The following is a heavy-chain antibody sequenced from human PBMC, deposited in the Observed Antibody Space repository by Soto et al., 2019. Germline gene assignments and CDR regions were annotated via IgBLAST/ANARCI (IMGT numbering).Heavy chain of an antibody. CDR1: GASINVEGYY. V-gene: IGHV4-31*03. CDR3: VRVQSWDTKYYADV. J-gene: IGHJ6*04. CDR2: IYYTGST. Sequence: QVHLQESGPGLVKASQSLSLTCTVSGASINVEGYYWSWIRQHPDRGLEWIVYIYYTGSTYSNPAVGSRVSISQDASQNQCSLQLTSVTAADTAVYFCVRVQSWDTKYYADVWGRGPTVTVSS. D-gene: IGHD1-26*01.